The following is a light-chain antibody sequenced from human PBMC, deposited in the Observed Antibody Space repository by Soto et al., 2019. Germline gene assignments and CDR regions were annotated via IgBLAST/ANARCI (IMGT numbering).Light chain of an antibody. CDR1: SSDVGRYNY. CDR3: TSYTSSSTLVV. CDR2: DVS. J-gene: IGLJ2*01. Sequence: QSALTQPASVSGSPGQSITISCTGTSSDVGRYNYVSWYQQHPGKAPKLLIYDVSNRPSGLSNRFSGSKSGNTASLTISGLQAEDEADYYCTSYTSSSTLVVFGGGTKVTV. V-gene: IGLV2-14*01.